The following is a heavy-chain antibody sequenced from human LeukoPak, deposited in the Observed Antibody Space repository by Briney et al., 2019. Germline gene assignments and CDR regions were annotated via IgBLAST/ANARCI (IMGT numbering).Heavy chain of an antibody. CDR3: AKDRWSSPVSSSDM. CDR2: ISGSRGST. V-gene: IGHV3-23*01. Sequence: PGGSLRLSCAASGLIFSNYAMSWVRQAPGKGLEWVTVISGSRGSTHYADSVKGRFTISRDNSKNTLYLQMISLGADDTAVYYCAKDRWSSPVSSSDMWGQGTMVTVSS. CDR1: GLIFSNYA. D-gene: IGHD2/OR15-2a*01. J-gene: IGHJ3*02.